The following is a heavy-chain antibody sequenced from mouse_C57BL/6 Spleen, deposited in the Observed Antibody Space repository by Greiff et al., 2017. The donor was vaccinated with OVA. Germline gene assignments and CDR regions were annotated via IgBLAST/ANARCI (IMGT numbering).Heavy chain of an antibody. CDR2: IWSGGRR. CDR1: GFSLTCYG. V-gene: IGHV2-2*01. CDR3: AREPTVVATGAMDY. J-gene: IGHJ4*01. D-gene: IGHD1-1*01. Sequence: VQLQQPGLGLVQPSQSRSTTCPVSGFSLTCYGVHWVRQSPGKGLEWLGVIWSGGRRDYNAAFISRLSISKDNSKSQVFFKMNSLQADDTAIYYCAREPTVVATGAMDYWGQGTSVTVSS.